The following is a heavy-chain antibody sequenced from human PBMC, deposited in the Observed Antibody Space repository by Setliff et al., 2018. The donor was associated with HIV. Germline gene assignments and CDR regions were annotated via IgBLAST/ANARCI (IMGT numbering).Heavy chain of an antibody. CDR1: GYTFTSYA. J-gene: IGHJ3*02. V-gene: IGHV1-3*01. CDR3: ARDSIYYDISTGYDAFDI. CDR2: ISAGNGNT. Sequence: ASVKVSCKASGYTFTSYAMHWVRQAPGQRLEWMGWISAGNGNTKYSQKFQGRVTITRDTSASTAYMELSSLRSEDTAVYYCARDSIYYDISTGYDAFDIWGQGTMVTVSS. D-gene: IGHD3-9*01.